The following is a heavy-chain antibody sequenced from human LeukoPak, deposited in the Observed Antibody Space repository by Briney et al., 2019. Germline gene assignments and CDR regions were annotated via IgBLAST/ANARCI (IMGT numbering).Heavy chain of an antibody. CDR1: GYSISSGYY. J-gene: IGHJ4*02. CDR3: ARDPTYDYVWGSFDY. V-gene: IGHV4-38-2*02. D-gene: IGHD3-16*01. CDR2: IYHSGST. Sequence: SETLSLTCTVSGYSISSGYYWGWIRQPPGKGLEWIGSIYHSGSTYYNPSLKSRVTISVDTSKNQFSLKLSSVTAADTAVYYCARDPTYDYVWGSFDYWGQGTLVTVSS.